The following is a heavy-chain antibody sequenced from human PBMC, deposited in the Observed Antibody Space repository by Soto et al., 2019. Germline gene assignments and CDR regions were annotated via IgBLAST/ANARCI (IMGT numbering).Heavy chain of an antibody. CDR1: GFSLSTSGVG. Sequence: QITLKESGPTLVKPTQTLTLTCTFSGFSLSTSGVGVGWIRQPPGKALEWLALIYWDDDKRYSPSLKSRLTITKDTSKNQVVLTMTNMDPVDTATYYCAHLTDSSGWYSGSQGAFDNWGQGTMVTVSS. V-gene: IGHV2-5*02. J-gene: IGHJ3*02. CDR3: AHLTDSSGWYSGSQGAFDN. D-gene: IGHD6-19*01. CDR2: IYWDDDK.